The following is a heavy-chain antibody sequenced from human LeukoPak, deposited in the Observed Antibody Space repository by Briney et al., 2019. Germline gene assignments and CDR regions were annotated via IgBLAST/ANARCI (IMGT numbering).Heavy chain of an antibody. CDR3: ATLSHCGGDCYSDNYFDY. Sequence: ASVKVSCKASGYTFTSYYMHWVRQAPGQGLEWMVIINPSGGSTSYAQKFQGRVTMTRDTSTSTVYMELSSLRSEDTAVYYCATLSHCGGDCYSDNYFDYWGQGPLVTVSS. CDR1: GYTFTSYY. V-gene: IGHV1-46*01. D-gene: IGHD2-21*02. CDR2: INPSGGST. J-gene: IGHJ4*02.